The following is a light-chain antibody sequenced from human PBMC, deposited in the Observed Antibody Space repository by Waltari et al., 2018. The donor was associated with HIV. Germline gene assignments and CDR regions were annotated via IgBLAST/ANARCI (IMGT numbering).Light chain of an antibody. CDR1: SSDVGLYDL. CDR2: GVS. CDR3: SSLTVSGTLV. J-gene: IGLJ3*02. V-gene: IGLV2-14*01. Sequence: QSALTQPASVSGSPGQSITLSCTGTSSDVGLYDLVSWYRQQPGKAPQLLMYGVSNRPSGISFRFFGFMSARQTAALTISGLQAEDEGDYYCSSLTVSGTLVFGGGTKLTVL.